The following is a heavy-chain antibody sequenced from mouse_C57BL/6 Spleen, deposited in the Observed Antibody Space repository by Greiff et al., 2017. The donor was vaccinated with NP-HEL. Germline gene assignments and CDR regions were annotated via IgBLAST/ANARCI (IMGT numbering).Heavy chain of an antibody. CDR1: GYTFTSYW. CDR2: IDPSDGYT. D-gene: IGHD1-1*01. V-gene: IGHV1-59*01. Sequence: QVQLQQSGAELVRPGTSVKLSCKASGYTFTSYWMHWVKQRPGQGLEWIGVIDPSDGYTNYNQKFKGKATLTVDTSSSTAYMQLSSLTSEDSAVYYCASAGTVVAEDYFDYWGQGTTLTVSA. J-gene: IGHJ2*01. CDR3: ASAGTVVAEDYFDY.